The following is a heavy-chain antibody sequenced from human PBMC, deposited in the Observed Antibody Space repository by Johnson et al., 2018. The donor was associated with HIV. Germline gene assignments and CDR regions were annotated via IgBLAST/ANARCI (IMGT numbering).Heavy chain of an antibody. V-gene: IGHV3-66*01. D-gene: IGHD1-26*01. J-gene: IGHJ3*02. CDR2: IYSGGST. CDR3: AKDLSQWELRPDAFDI. Sequence: VQLVESGGGLVQPGGSLRLSCAASGFTVSNNYMSWVRQAPGKGLEWVSVIYSGGSTYYADSVKGRFTISRDNSKNTLYLQMNSLRAEDTAVYYCAKDLSQWELRPDAFDIWGQGTMVTVSS. CDR1: GFTVSNNY.